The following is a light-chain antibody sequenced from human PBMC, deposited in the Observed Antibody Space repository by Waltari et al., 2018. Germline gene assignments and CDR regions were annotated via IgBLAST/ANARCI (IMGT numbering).Light chain of an antibody. Sequence: EIVITQSPATLSVSPGERATLSCRASQSVSSNSAWYQQKPGQAPRLLIYGASTRATGIPARFSGSGSGTEFTLTISSLQSEDFAVYYCQQYNNWPRTFGQGTKVEIK. CDR1: QSVSSN. J-gene: IGKJ1*01. CDR2: GAS. CDR3: QQYNNWPRT. V-gene: IGKV3-15*01.